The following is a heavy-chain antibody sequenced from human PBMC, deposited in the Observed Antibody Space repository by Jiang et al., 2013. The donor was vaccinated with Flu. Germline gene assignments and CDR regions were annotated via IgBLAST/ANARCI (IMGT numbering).Heavy chain of an antibody. Sequence: VQLLESGGGLVKPGGSLRLSCATSGFTFSSYTMIWVRQAPGKGLEWVSYMSSSSRFIYYADSVRGHSPSPETTPRTSLFLQLNSLRVEDTAVYYCARDGGYSSGWIDYWGQG. D-gene: IGHD6-19*01. CDR1: GFTFSSYT. CDR2: MSSSSRFI. V-gene: IGHV3-21*01. J-gene: IGHJ4*02. CDR3: ARDGGYSSGWIDY.